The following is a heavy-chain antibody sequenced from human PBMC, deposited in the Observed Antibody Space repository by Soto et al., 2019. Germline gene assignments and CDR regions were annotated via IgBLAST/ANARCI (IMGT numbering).Heavy chain of an antibody. CDR2: ISYDGSNK. V-gene: IGHV3-30-3*01. Sequence: PGGSLRLSCAASGFTFSSYAMHWVRQAPGKGLEWVAVISYDGSNKYYADSVKGRFTISRDNSKNTLYLQMNSLRAEDTAVYYCARAMSSGYYQDYWGQGTLVTVSS. J-gene: IGHJ4*02. CDR3: ARAMSSGYYQDY. CDR1: GFTFSSYA. D-gene: IGHD3-22*01.